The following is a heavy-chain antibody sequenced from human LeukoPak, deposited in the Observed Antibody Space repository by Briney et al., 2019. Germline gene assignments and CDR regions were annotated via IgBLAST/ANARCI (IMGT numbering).Heavy chain of an antibody. J-gene: IGHJ4*02. CDR3: ARVGWFSSTRCYRGCDY. V-gene: IGHV3-48*03. CDR2: IISSGSTL. Sequence: GGSLRLSCAASGFTFSSYEMNWVRQAPGGGLEGGSYIISSGSTLYYADSVKGRFTICRDNAKNSLYLQMNSLRAEDTAVYYCARVGWFSSTRCYRGCDYWGQGTLVSVSS. CDR1: GFTFSSYE. D-gene: IGHD2-2*01.